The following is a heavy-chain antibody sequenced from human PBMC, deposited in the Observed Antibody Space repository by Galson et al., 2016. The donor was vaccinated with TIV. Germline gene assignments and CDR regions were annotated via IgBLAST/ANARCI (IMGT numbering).Heavy chain of an antibody. D-gene: IGHD3-3*01. CDR3: ARGRTTIFGVVAACFDP. CDR2: ISHSGHT. J-gene: IGHJ5*02. V-gene: IGHV4-31*03. Sequence: TLSLTCSVSGGSISSGGHYWRWIRQHPGKGLEWIGSISHSGHTYYNSPLKRRVTISVDTSKNHFSLTLSSVTAADTAMSFCARGRTTIFGVVAACFDPWGQGTLVTVSS. CDR1: GGSISSGGHY.